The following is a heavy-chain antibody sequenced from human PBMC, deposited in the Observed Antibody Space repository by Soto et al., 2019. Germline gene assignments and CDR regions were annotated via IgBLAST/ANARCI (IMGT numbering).Heavy chain of an antibody. CDR1: GFSFSTSRVG. J-gene: IGHJ4*02. CDR2: IYWDGDQ. V-gene: IGHV2-5*02. CDR3: AHIPNYYGSATLDY. Sequence: QITLKESGPTVVKPTQTLTLTCTFSGFSFSTSRVGVGWIRQTPGRALEWLALIYWDGDQRYSPSLKSRLTVSKDTSKNLVVLTMTNMGPVDTATYYCAHIPNYYGSATLDYWGQGTLVTVSS. D-gene: IGHD3-10*01.